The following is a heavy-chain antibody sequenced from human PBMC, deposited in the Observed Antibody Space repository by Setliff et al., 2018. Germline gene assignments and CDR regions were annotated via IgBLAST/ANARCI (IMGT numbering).Heavy chain of an antibody. CDR3: AKDRVNDGIWDFDS. CDR1: GFTFFSYT. V-gene: IGHV3-23*01. D-gene: IGHD1-20*01. Sequence: PGGSLRLSCTTSGFTFFSYTMNWVRQAPGKGLEWISYIVQNSNPYYPDSMKGRFTISRDNSRNTIYLQINDLRAEDTATYYCAKDRVNDGIWDFDSWGQGLLVTVSS. J-gene: IGHJ4*02. CDR2: IVQNSNP.